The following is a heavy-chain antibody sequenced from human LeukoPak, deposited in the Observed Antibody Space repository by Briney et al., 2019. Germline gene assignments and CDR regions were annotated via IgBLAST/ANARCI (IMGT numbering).Heavy chain of an antibody. Sequence: SETLSLTCTVSGGSISSGGYYWSWIRQHPGKGLEWIGYIYYSGSTYYNPSHKSRVTTSVDTSKNQFSLKLSSVTAADTAVYYCACGYYDSSGYYAPGIWGQGTMVTVSS. V-gene: IGHV4-31*03. CDR3: ACGYYDSSGYYAPGI. J-gene: IGHJ3*02. CDR1: GGSISSGGYY. D-gene: IGHD3-22*01. CDR2: IYYSGST.